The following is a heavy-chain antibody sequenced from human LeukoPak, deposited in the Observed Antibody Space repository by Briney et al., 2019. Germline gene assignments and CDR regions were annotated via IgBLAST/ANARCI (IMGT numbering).Heavy chain of an antibody. CDR1: AGSITSYY. J-gene: IGHJ4*02. CDR2: IYYSANA. D-gene: IGHD2-2*01. CDR3: ASHSSLGGPLAHFDS. V-gene: IGHV4-59*08. Sequence: SETLSLTCSVSAGSITSYYWSWIRQPPGKGLEWIGFIYYSANAIYNPSLKSRVTISVDTSKNHFSLKLNSVTAADTAVYYCASHSSLGGPLAHFDSWGQGRLVAVSS.